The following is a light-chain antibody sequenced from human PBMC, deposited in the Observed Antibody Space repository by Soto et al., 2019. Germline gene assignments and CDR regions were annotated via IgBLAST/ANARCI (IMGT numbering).Light chain of an antibody. CDR1: QTISSW. CDR2: KAS. Sequence: DIQMTQSPSPLSGFVGARVPFTCRASQTISSWLAWYQQKPGKAPKLLIYKASTLKSGVPSRFSGSGSGTEFTLTISSLQPDDFATYYCQHYNSYSEAFGQGTKV. V-gene: IGKV1-5*03. CDR3: QHYNSYSEA. J-gene: IGKJ1*01.